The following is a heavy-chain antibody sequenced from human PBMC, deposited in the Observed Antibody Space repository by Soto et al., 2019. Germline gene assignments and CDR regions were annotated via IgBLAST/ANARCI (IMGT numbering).Heavy chain of an antibody. D-gene: IGHD6-13*01. CDR1: GGSISSPNW. CDR3: VRDKRAAGTWFDY. CDR2: IFHSGST. Sequence: SETLSLTCAVSGGSISSPNWWSWVRQPPGKGLEWIGEIFHSGSTNYNPSLKSRVTISVDKSKNQVSLKLRSVTAADTAMYYCVRDKRAAGTWFDYWGQGTLVTVSS. V-gene: IGHV4-4*02. J-gene: IGHJ4*02.